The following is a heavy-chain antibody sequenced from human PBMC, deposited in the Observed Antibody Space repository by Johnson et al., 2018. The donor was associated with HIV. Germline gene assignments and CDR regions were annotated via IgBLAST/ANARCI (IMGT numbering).Heavy chain of an antibody. V-gene: IGHV3-23*04. CDR3: AKGGSAVAVAFDI. J-gene: IGHJ3*02. CDR2: VSAGGDNT. D-gene: IGHD6-19*01. CDR1: GFTISSYA. Sequence: VQLVESGGGVVQPGRSLRLSCAASGFTISSYAMDWVRQTPGKGLAWVSAVSAGGDNTYYADSVEGRFTISRDNAKNSLYLQMISLRAEDTAVYYCAKGGSAVAVAFDIWGQGTMVTVSS.